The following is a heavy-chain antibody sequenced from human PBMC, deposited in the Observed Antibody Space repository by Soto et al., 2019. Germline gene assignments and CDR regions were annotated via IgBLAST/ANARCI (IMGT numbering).Heavy chain of an antibody. CDR1: GYTFTSYA. Sequence: ASVKVSCKASGYTFTSYAMHWVRQAPGQRLEWMGWINAGNGNTKCSQKFQGRVTITRDTSASTAYMELSSLRSEDTAVYYCARGGSLYWYFDLWGRGTLVTVSS. V-gene: IGHV1-3*01. CDR3: ARGGSLYWYFDL. J-gene: IGHJ2*01. CDR2: INAGNGNT. D-gene: IGHD1-26*01.